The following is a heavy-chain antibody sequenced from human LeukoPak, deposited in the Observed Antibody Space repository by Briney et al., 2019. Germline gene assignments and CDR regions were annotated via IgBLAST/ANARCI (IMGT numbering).Heavy chain of an antibody. D-gene: IGHD3-22*01. CDR3: ARVRGLDGSGYPWD. V-gene: IGHV1-2*02. J-gene: IGHJ4*02. CDR2: INPNSGGT. Sequence: GAPVKVSCKPVGYTFTGCYMHWVRQAPGQALERMGWINPNSGGTQYAPKFQGRVTMTKDTSNSTAYMELSRLRSDDTAVYYCARVRGLDGSGYPWDWGQGTLVTVSS. CDR1: GYTFTGCY.